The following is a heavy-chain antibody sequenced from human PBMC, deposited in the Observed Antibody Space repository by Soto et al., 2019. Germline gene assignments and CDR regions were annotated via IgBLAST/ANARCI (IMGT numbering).Heavy chain of an antibody. J-gene: IGHJ4*02. V-gene: IGHV3-30*18. D-gene: IGHD3-22*01. Sequence: QVQLVASGGGVVQPGRSLRLSCAASGFTFSSYCMHWVRQAPGTGLEWVAVISYDGSNKYYADYVQGRFTISRDNSKNTLYLQMTSLRAEDTAVYYCAKDTYYYDSSANSRPDYGGQGTLVTVSS. CDR1: GFTFSSYC. CDR3: AKDTYYYDSSANSRPDY. CDR2: ISYDGSNK.